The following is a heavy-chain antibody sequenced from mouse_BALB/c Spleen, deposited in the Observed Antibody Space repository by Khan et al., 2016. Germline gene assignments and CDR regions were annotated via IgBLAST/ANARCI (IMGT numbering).Heavy chain of an antibody. J-gene: IGHJ4*01. D-gene: IGHD1-2*01. Sequence: QVQLQQSGPEAVRPGVSVKISCKGSGYTFTDYAMHWVKQSHAKSLEWIGVISTYNGNTNYNQKLKGNATMTVNKSSSTAYMERTRLRSEDSAICYCAIITTLAMDYWGQGTSVAVSS. CDR3: AIITTLAMDY. CDR2: ISTYNGNT. CDR1: GYTFTDYA. V-gene: IGHV1S137*01.